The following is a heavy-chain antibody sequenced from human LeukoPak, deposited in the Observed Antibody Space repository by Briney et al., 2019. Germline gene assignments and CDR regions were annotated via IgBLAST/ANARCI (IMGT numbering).Heavy chain of an antibody. CDR1: GYRFTSYW. Sequence: GESLKISCKGSGYRFTSYWIGWVRQMPGKGLEWMGIIYPGDSDTRYSPSFQGQVTISADKSISTAYLQWSSLKASDTAMYYCASSMITFGGVIVGFDYWGQGTLVTVSS. CDR3: ASSMITFGGVIVGFDY. D-gene: IGHD3-16*02. CDR2: IYPGDSDT. J-gene: IGHJ4*02. V-gene: IGHV5-51*01.